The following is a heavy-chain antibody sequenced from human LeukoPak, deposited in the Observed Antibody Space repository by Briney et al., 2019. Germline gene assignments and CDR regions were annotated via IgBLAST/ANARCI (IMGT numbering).Heavy chain of an antibody. CDR2: IWYDGSNK. Sequence: GGSLRLSCAASGFTFSSYGMHWVRQAPGKGLEWVAVIWYDGSNKYCADSVKGRFTISRDNSKNTLYLQMNSLRAEDTAVYYCAKELYINADGDDAFDFWGQGTMVTVSS. J-gene: IGHJ3*01. CDR3: AKELYINADGDDAFDF. V-gene: IGHV3-33*06. CDR1: GFTFSSYG. D-gene: IGHD3-10*01.